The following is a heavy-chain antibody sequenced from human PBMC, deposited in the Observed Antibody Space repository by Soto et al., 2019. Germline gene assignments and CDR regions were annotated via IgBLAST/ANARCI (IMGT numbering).Heavy chain of an antibody. J-gene: IGHJ3*02. CDR3: ARGPLGAFEI. V-gene: IGHV3-11*01. CDR1: GFSFSGSY. CDR2: IRSGGSNE. Sequence: GGSLRLSCAASGFSFSGSYMSWIRQAPGKGLEWVSYIRSGGSNEYYAASVRGRFAISRDDAKNSLYLQLNSLRADDTAVYYCARGPLGAFEIWGQGTMVTVSS.